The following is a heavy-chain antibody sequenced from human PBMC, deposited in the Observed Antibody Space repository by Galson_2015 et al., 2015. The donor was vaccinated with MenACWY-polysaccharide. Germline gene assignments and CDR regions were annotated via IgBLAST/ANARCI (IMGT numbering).Heavy chain of an antibody. CDR3: ASLTNWNRGEYYYYYMDV. J-gene: IGHJ6*03. CDR2: IIPIFGTA. V-gene: IGHV1-69*13. Sequence: SVKVSCKASGGTFSSYAISWVRQAPGQGLEWMGGIIPIFGTANYAQKFQGRVTITADESTSTAYMELSSLRSEDTAVYYCASLTNWNRGEYYYYYMDVWGKGTTVTVSS. CDR1: GGTFSSYA. D-gene: IGHD1-20*01.